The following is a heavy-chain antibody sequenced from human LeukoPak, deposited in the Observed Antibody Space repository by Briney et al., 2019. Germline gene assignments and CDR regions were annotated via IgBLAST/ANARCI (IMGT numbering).Heavy chain of an antibody. Sequence: SETLSLTCTVSGGSISSGSYYWSWIRQPAGKGLEWIGRIYTSGSTNYNPSLKSRVTISVDTSKNQFSLKLSSVTAADTAVYYXAXXPSSPIDHWFDPWGQGTLVTVSS. V-gene: IGHV4-61*02. CDR1: GGSISSGSYY. J-gene: IGHJ5*02. CDR3: AXXPSSPIDHWFDP. CDR2: IYTSGST.